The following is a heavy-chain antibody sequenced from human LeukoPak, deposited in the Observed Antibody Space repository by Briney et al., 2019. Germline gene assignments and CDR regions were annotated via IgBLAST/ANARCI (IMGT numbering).Heavy chain of an antibody. D-gene: IGHD5-24*01. CDR3: ARQLSLLN. V-gene: IGHV3-7*03. CDR2: IKQDGSET. J-gene: IGHJ4*02. CDR1: GFTFTTYW. Sequence: GESLRLSCATSGFTFTTYWMSWVRQAPGKGLEWVANIKQDGSETNYVDSVKGRFTISRDNAKSSLYLQMNSLRAEDTALYYCARQLSLLNWGQGTLVTVSS.